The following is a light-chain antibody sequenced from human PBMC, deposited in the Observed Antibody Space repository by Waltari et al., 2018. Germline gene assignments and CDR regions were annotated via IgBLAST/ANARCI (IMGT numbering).Light chain of an antibody. J-gene: IGKJ3*01. Sequence: DIVMTQSPGTLSVSPGERATLSCRASQSVSNKVAWFQQKPGQAPRLLIYHASARATGVPARFSGSASETEFTLTISSLQSEDFGVYYCQQYNNWPFTFGPGTKRAIK. CDR2: HAS. CDR1: QSVSNK. CDR3: QQYNNWPFT. V-gene: IGKV3-15*01.